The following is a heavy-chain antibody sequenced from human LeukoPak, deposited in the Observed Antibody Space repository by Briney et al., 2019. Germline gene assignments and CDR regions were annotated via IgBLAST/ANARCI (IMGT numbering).Heavy chain of an antibody. J-gene: IGHJ4*02. Sequence: ASVKVSCKASGYAFTSYDFNWVRQATGQRPKWMGWMSPNSGDTGYAQKFQDRVTMTRNTSISTAYMELSSLRSDDTAVYYCARGPPNWGYDYWGPGTLVTVSS. CDR3: ARGPPNWGYDY. V-gene: IGHV1-8*01. CDR1: GYAFTSYD. D-gene: IGHD7-27*01. CDR2: MSPNSGDT.